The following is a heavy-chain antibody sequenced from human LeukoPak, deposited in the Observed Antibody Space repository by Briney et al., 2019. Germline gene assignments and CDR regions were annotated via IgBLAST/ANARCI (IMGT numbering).Heavy chain of an antibody. CDR2: IIPIFGTA. J-gene: IGHJ4*02. D-gene: IGHD3-22*01. Sequence: GASVTVSCKASGGTFSSYANSWVRQAPGQGLEWMGGIIPIFGTANYAQEFQGRVTITADESTSTAYMELSSLRSEDTAVYYCARDSSGYTPFDYWGQGTLVTVSS. CDR1: GGTFSSYA. CDR3: ARDSSGYTPFDY. V-gene: IGHV1-69*13.